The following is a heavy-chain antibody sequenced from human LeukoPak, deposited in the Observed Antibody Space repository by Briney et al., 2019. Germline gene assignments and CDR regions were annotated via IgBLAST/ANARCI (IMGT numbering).Heavy chain of an antibody. D-gene: IGHD1-7*01. V-gene: IGHV1-69*05. Sequence: SVKVSCKASGGTFSSYAISWVPQAPGQGLEWMGRIIPIFGTANYAQKFQGRVTITTDESTSTAYMELSSLRSEDTAVYYCASSPGITGTTLDYWGQGTLVTVSS. CDR1: GGTFSSYA. J-gene: IGHJ4*02. CDR2: IIPIFGTA. CDR3: ASSPGITGTTLDY.